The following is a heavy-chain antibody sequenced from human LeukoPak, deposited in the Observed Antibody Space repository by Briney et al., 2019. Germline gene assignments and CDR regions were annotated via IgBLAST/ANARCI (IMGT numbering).Heavy chain of an antibody. V-gene: IGHV3-33*08. CDR1: GFTFSSYA. CDR2: IWYDGSNK. CDR3: AGDGLAVTTTVRWFDP. D-gene: IGHD6-19*01. J-gene: IGHJ5*02. Sequence: GGSLRLSCAASGFTFSSYAMSWVRQAPGKGLEWVAVIWYDGSNKYYADSVKGRFTISRDNAKNTLYMQMNSLRAEDTAVYYCAGDGLAVTTTVRWFDPWGQGTLVTVSS.